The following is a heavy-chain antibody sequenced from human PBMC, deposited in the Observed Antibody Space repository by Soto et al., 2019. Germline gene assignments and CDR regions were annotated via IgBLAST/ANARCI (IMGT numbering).Heavy chain of an antibody. CDR1: GGSIGSSSYY. CDR3: ARRYGSCFDY. V-gene: IGHV4-61*05. CDR2: IYYSGST. J-gene: IGHJ4*02. D-gene: IGHD5-18*01. Sequence: TSETLSLTCTVSGGSIGSSSYYCSWIRQPPGKGLEWIGYIYYSGSTNYNPSLKSRVTISVDTSKNQFSLKLSSVTAADTDVYYCARRYGSCFDYWGQGTLVTVPS.